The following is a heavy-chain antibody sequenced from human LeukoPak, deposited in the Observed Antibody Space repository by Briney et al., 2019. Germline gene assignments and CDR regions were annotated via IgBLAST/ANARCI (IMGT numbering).Heavy chain of an antibody. CDR2: IIPILGIA. CDR3: ARDGFMVRGVIGAFDI. Sequence: SVKVSCKASGGTFSSYAISWVRQAPGQGLEWMGRIIPILGIANYAQKFQGRVTITADKSTSTAYMELSSLRSEDTAVYYCARDGFMVRGVIGAFDIWGQGTTVTVSS. V-gene: IGHV1-69*04. J-gene: IGHJ3*02. D-gene: IGHD3-10*01. CDR1: GGTFSSYA.